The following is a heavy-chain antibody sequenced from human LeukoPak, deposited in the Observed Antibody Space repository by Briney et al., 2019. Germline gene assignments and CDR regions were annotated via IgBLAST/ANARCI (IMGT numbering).Heavy chain of an antibody. CDR2: ISSSSSYI. V-gene: IGHV3-21*01. Sequence: GGSLRLSCAASGFTFSSYSMNWVRQAPGKGLEWVSSISSSSSYIYYADSVKGRFTISRDNAKNSLYLQMNSLRAEDTAVYYCARHMITMVRGVINSYYYYGMDVWGQGTTVTVSS. CDR3: ARHMITMVRGVINSYYYYGMDV. D-gene: IGHD3-10*01. CDR1: GFTFSSYS. J-gene: IGHJ6*02.